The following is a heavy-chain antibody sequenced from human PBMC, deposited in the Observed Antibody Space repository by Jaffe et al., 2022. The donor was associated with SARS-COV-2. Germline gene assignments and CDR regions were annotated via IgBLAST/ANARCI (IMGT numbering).Heavy chain of an antibody. Sequence: EVQLLESGGGLVQPGGSLRLSCAASGFTFSSYSMTWVRQASGKGLEWVAVISGSGERTYYADSVKGRFTISRDNPKNTVFLQMNSLRAEDTAVYYCAKEVQNHAFWSGHTPWGQGTLVTVSS. D-gene: IGHD3-3*01. CDR2: ISGSGERT. CDR1: GFTFSSYS. J-gene: IGHJ4*02. V-gene: IGHV3-23*01. CDR3: AKEVQNHAFWSGHTP.